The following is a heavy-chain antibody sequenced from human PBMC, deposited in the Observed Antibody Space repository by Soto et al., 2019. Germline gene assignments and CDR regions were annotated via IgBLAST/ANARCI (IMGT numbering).Heavy chain of an antibody. CDR3: ARAYSSRWYTYYYGMDV. J-gene: IGHJ6*02. V-gene: IGHV5-51*01. CDR2: IYPGDSDT. D-gene: IGHD6-13*01. CDR1: GYSFTSYW. Sequence: PGESLKISCKGSGYSFTSYWIGWVRQMPGKGLEWMGIIYPGDSDTRYSPSFQGQVTISADKSISTAYLQWSSLKASDTAMYYCARAYSSRWYTYYYGMDVWGQGTTVTVSS.